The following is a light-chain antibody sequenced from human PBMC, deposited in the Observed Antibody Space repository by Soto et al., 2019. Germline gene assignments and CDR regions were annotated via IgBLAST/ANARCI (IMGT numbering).Light chain of an antibody. J-gene: IGLJ3*02. Sequence: QSVLTQPASVSGSPGQSITISCTGTSSDVGNSNFVSWYQHHPGKAPKLMIYEGTKLSSGVSNRFSGSKSGNTASLTISGLQAEDEADYYCRSYAGRTTWVFGRGTKLTVL. CDR3: RSYAGRTTWV. CDR1: SSDVGNSNF. CDR2: EGT. V-gene: IGLV2-23*01.